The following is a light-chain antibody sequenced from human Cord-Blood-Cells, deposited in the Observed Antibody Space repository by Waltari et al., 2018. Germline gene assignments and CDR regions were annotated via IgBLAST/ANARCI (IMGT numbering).Light chain of an antibody. CDR3: QHKP. CDR2: KAS. J-gene: IGKJ1*01. V-gene: IGKV1-5*03. Sequence: DIQMTQSPSTLSASVGDRVTITCRASQSISSWWAWYQQKPGKAPKLLIYKASSLESGVPSRFSGSGSGTEFTLTISSLQPDDFATYYCQHKPFGQGTKVEIK. CDR1: QSISSW.